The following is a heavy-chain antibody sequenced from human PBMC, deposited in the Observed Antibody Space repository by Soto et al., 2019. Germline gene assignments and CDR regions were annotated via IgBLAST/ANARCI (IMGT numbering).Heavy chain of an antibody. CDR3: ARQRLWGTSGYYYFEN. CDR2: IYPCDSAT. CDR1: GHIFSNYW. Sequence: PGESLKISCKGSGHIFSNYWIGWVRQMPGKGLEWMGIIYPCDSATRYSPSFQVQVTITVDKSINTAYLQWCRLKASDTAIYYCARQRLWGTSGYYYFENWGQGTLVTVSS. J-gene: IGHJ4*02. V-gene: IGHV5-51*01. D-gene: IGHD3-22*01.